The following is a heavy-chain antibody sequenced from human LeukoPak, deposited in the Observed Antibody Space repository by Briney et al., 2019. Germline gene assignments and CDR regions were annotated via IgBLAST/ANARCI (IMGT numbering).Heavy chain of an antibody. D-gene: IGHD6-13*01. CDR3: ARGSSSWYLRLDY. J-gene: IGHJ4*02. Sequence: ASVKVSCKASGYTFTGYYMHWVRQAPGQGLGWMGWINANSGGTNYAQKFQGRVTMTRDTSISTAYMELSRLRSDDTAVYYCARGSSSWYLRLDYWGQGTLVTVSS. CDR1: GYTFTGYY. V-gene: IGHV1-2*02. CDR2: INANSGGT.